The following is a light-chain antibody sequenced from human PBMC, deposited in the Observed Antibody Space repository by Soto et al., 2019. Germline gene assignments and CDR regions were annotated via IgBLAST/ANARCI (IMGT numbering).Light chain of an antibody. CDR3: TSYTSSSSVV. J-gene: IGLJ2*01. V-gene: IGLV2-14*01. CDR2: EVS. Sequence: QSALTQPASVSGSPGQSITISCTGTGSDIGGYNYVSWYQQHPGKAPKVMIYEVSNRPSGVSNRFSASKSGNTASLTISGLQAEDKADYYCTSYTSSSSVVFGGGTKLTVL. CDR1: GSDIGGYNY.